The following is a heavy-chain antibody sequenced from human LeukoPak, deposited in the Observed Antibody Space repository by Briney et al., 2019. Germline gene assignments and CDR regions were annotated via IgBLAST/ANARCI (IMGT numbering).Heavy chain of an antibody. V-gene: IGHV3-23*01. CDR1: GFTFSSYA. CDR3: ARDRITVAATETSFDY. D-gene: IGHD6-19*01. Sequence: GGSLRLSCAASGFTFSSYAMSWVRQAPGKGLEWVSAISGSGGSTYYADSVKGRFTISRGNAKNSLYLQMNSLRAEDTAVYYCARDRITVAATETSFDYWGQGTLVTVSS. J-gene: IGHJ4*02. CDR2: ISGSGGST.